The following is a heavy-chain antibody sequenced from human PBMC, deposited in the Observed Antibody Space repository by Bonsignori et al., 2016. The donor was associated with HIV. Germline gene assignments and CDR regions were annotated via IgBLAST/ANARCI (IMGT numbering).Heavy chain of an antibody. J-gene: IGHJ4*02. Sequence: WIRQPPGKGLEWVSSISSSSSYIYYADSVKGRFTISRDNAKNSLYLQMNSLRAEDTAVYYCARGIAAAGGDYWGQGTLVTVSS. D-gene: IGHD6-13*01. V-gene: IGHV3-21*01. CDR3: ARGIAAAGGDY. CDR2: ISSSSSYI.